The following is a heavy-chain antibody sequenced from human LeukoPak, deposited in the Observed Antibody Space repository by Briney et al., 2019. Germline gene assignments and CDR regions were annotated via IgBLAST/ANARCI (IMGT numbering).Heavy chain of an antibody. CDR1: GGTFSSYA. Sequence: ASVKVSCKASGGTFSSYAISWVRQAPGQGLEWMGGIIPIFGTANYAQKFQGRVTITADESTSTAYMELSSLRSEDTAVYYCAWQQGDRAAADYAFDIWGQGTMVTVSS. CDR2: IIPIFGTA. J-gene: IGHJ3*02. V-gene: IGHV1-69*13. D-gene: IGHD6-13*01. CDR3: AWQQGDRAAADYAFDI.